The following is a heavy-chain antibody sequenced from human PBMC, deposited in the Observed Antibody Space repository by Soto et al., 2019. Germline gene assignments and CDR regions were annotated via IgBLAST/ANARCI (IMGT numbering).Heavy chain of an antibody. CDR2: TYYRSNWYY. J-gene: IGHJ4*02. Sequence: SQTLSLTCAISGDSVSSNSVAWNWIRQSPSRGLEWLGRTYYRSNWYYEYAVTVKSRISIYPDTSKNQFSLQLNSVTPEDTAVYYCAREWSAGWTDWGQGTLVTV. CDR1: GDSVSSNSVA. D-gene: IGHD6-19*01. V-gene: IGHV6-1*01. CDR3: AREWSAGWTD.